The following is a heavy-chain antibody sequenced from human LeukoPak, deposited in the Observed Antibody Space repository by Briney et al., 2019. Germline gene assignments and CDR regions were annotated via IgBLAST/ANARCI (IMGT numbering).Heavy chain of an antibody. Sequence: GASVKVSCKASGGTFSSYAISWVRQAPGQGLEWMGGIIPIFGTANYAQKFQGRVTITADESTSTAYMELSSLRSEDTAVYYCARAPNYDILTGAYYFDYWGQGTLVTVSS. V-gene: IGHV1-69*13. J-gene: IGHJ4*02. CDR1: GGTFSSYA. CDR3: ARAPNYDILTGAYYFDY. CDR2: IIPIFGTA. D-gene: IGHD3-9*01.